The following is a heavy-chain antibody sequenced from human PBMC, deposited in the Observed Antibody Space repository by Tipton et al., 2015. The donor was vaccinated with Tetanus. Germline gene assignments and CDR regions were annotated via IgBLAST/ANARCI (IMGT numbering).Heavy chain of an antibody. D-gene: IGHD2-2*01. J-gene: IGHJ6*03. Sequence: TLSLTCSVSGDSIRSEDYYWGWIRQSPGKGLEWLGYIYYSGSTYNNPSLKSRVSISLDASKSQFSLSLNSVTAADSATYYCARLTCSSPSCYYYYYYYVDVWGTGTAVAASS. V-gene: IGHV4-30-4*01. CDR2: IYYSGST. CDR1: GDSIRSEDYY. CDR3: ARLTCSSPSCYYYYYYYVDV.